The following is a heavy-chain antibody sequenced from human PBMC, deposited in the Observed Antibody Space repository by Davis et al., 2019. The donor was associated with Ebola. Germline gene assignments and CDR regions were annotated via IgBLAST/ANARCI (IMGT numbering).Heavy chain of an antibody. CDR3: ARETGDGGGMDV. J-gene: IGHJ6*04. CDR2: INPSGGST. D-gene: IGHD7-27*01. CDR1: GYTFSDHY. Sequence: ASVKVSCKASGYTFSDHYMHWVRQAPGQGLEWMGIINPSGGSTTYAQKFQGRVTMTRDTSTSTVYMELSSLRSEDTAVYYCARETGDGGGMDVWGKGTMVTVSS. V-gene: IGHV1-46*01.